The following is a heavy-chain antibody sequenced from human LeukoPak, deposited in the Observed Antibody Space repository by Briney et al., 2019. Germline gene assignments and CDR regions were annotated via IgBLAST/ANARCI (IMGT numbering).Heavy chain of an antibody. J-gene: IGHJ5*01. V-gene: IGHV6-1*01. CDR1: GDSVSSHTAA. CDR2: TYYRSTWST. Sequence: SQTLSLTCNISGDSVSSHTAAWTWIRQSPSRGLEWLGGTYYRSTWSTDYAVSVQSRITINPDTSRNHFSLQLSSVTPEDTAVYYCARDRGGFDSWGQGTLVTVSS. D-gene: IGHD3-10*01. CDR3: ARDRGGFDS.